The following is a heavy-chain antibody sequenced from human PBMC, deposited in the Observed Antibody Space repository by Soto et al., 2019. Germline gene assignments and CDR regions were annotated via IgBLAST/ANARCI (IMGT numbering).Heavy chain of an antibody. V-gene: IGHV2-70*01. D-gene: IGHD3-9*01. CDR3: ARIPTYYDILTGYRYYYGMDG. CDR2: IDWDDDK. J-gene: IGHJ6*02. Sequence: SGPTLVNPTQTLTLTCTFSGFSLSTSGMCVSWIRQPPGKALEWLALIDWDDDKYYSTSLKTRLTISKDTSKNQVVLTMTNMDPVDTATYYCARIPTYYDILTGYRYYYGMDGWGQGTTVTVSS. CDR1: GFSLSTSGMC.